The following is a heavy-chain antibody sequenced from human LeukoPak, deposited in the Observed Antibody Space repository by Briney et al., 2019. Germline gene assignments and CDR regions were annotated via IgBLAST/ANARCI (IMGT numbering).Heavy chain of an antibody. CDR3: ARELPREVTLDY. CDR2: IFTDGSTT. V-gene: IGHV3-74*01. D-gene: IGHD2-21*02. J-gene: IGHJ4*01. Sequence: GGSLRLSCVASEFNFFSYGMQWVRQPPGKGVVWVSRIFTDGSTTSYADSVKGRFTISRDNAKNTLYLEMKSLRVEDTAVYYCARELPREVTLDYWGQGTLVTVSP. CDR1: EFNFFSYG.